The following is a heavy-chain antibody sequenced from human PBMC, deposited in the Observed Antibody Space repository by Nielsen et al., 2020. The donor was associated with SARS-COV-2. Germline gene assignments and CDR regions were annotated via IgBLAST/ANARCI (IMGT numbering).Heavy chain of an antibody. CDR2: INPYSGGT. V-gene: IGHV1-2*06. CDR3: ARARATIFGLVMSYGTDV. J-gene: IGHJ6*02. Sequence: ASVKVSCRASGYTFTDYYIHWVRQAPGQGLEWMGRINPYSGGTNYARKFHGTVTMTRDASISTVYMELTSDDTAVYYCARARATIFGLVMSYGTDVWGQGTTVAVSS. D-gene: IGHD3/OR15-3a*01. CDR1: GYTFTDYY.